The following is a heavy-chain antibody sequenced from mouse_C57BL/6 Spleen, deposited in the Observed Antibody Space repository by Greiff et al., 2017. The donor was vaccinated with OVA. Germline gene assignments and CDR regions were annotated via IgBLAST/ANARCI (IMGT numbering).Heavy chain of an antibody. CDR2: IYWDDDK. CDR1: GFSLSTSGMG. D-gene: IGHD1-1*01. V-gene: IGHV8-12*01. J-gene: IGHJ1*03. Sequence: QVTLKVCGPGILQSSQTLSLTCSFSGFSLSTSGMGVSWIRQHSGKGLERLAHIYWDDDKRYNPSLKSRLTISKDTSRNQVFLKITSVDTAATATYYCARRGGYYYGSSYWYFDVWGTGTTVTVSS. CDR3: ARRGGYYYGSSYWYFDV.